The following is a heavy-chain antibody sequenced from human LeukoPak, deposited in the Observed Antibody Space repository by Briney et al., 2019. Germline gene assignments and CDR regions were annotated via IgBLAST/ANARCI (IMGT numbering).Heavy chain of an antibody. CDR3: ARVGSSGWSDYYYGMDV. CDR1: GGSISSYY. Sequence: SETLSLTYTVSGGSISSYYWSWIRQPAGKGLEWIGRIYTSGSTNYNPSLKSRVTMSVDTSKNQFSLKLSSVAAADTAVYYCARVGSSGWSDYYYGMDVWGQGTTVTVSS. CDR2: IYTSGST. V-gene: IGHV4-4*07. J-gene: IGHJ6*02. D-gene: IGHD6-19*01.